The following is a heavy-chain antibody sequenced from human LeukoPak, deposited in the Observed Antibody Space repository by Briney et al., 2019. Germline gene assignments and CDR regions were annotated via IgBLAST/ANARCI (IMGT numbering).Heavy chain of an antibody. CDR2: VSKDGNTK. Sequence: GGSLRLSCVASGFTFSTYAIHWVRQAPGKGLEWVAVVSKDGNTKYYADSVKGRFTISRDNSKNTLYLQMNSLRAEDTSVYYCARGIQPPKYYGSGSDTFDIWGQGTMVTVSS. J-gene: IGHJ3*02. CDR3: ARGIQPPKYYGSGSDTFDI. D-gene: IGHD3-10*01. CDR1: GFTFSTYA. V-gene: IGHV3-30*04.